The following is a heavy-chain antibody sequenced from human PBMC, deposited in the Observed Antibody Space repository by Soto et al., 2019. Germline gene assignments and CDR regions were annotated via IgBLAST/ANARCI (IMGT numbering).Heavy chain of an antibody. CDR1: GYTFSSYG. CDR2: ISGFNGNT. CDR3: ARDRAVAASYFAH. Sequence: QVQLVQSGAEVKRPGASVKVSCTTSGYTFSSYGISWVRQAPGQGLEWMGWISGFNGNTKYAQKFQDRVIMTTDTSTTTAYRELRSLRSDDTAVYYCARDRAVAASYFAHWGRGTLVTVSS. D-gene: IGHD6-19*01. J-gene: IGHJ4*02. V-gene: IGHV1-18*01.